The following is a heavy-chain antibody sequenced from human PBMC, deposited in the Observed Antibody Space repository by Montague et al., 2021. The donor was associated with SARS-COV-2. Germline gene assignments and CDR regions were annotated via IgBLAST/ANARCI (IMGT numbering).Heavy chain of an antibody. D-gene: IGHD3-10*01. CDR1: GYSISSGYY. CDR3: ARWYYGSRSYPH. CDR2: IYHSGGT. J-gene: IGHJ4*02. Sequence: SETLSLTCSVSGYSISSGYYWGWIRQPPGKGLEWIGNIYHSGGTYYSPSLKSRVTVSVDTSKNQFSLRLSSVTAADTAVYYCARWYYGSRSYPHWGQGTLVTVSS. V-gene: IGHV4-38-2*01.